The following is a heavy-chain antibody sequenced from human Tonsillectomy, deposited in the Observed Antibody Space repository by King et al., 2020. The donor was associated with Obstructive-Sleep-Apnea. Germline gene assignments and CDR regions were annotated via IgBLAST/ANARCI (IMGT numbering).Heavy chain of an antibody. D-gene: IGHD6-13*01. Sequence: VQLQQWGAGLLKPSETLSLTCAVYGGSFSGYYWSWIRQPPGKGLEWCGEINHSGSTNYNPSLKGRVTVSVETSKNQFSLKLCSVSAADTAVYYCAKPAADHNWFDPWGQGTLVTVSS. CDR3: AKPAADHNWFDP. V-gene: IGHV4-34*01. J-gene: IGHJ5*02. CDR2: INHSGST. CDR1: GGSFSGYY.